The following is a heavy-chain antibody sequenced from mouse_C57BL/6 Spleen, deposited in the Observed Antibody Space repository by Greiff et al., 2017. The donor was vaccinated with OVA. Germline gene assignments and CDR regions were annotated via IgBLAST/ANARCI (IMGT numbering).Heavy chain of an antibody. CDR2: IDPSDSYT. J-gene: IGHJ2*01. V-gene: IGHV1-50*01. CDR1: GYTFTSYW. CDR3: ARRRLIYFDY. D-gene: IGHD3-2*02. Sequence: QVQLQQPGAELVKPGASVKLSCKASGYTFTSYWMQWVKQRPGQGLEWIGEIDPSDSYTNYNQKFKGKATLTVDTSSSTAYMQLSSLTSEDSAVYYCARRRLIYFDYWGQGTTLTVSS.